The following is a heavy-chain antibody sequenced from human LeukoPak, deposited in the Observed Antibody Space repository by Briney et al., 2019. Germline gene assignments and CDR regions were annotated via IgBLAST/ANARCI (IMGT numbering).Heavy chain of an antibody. Sequence: PGRSLRLSCAASGFTFSSYAMHWVRQAPGKGLEWVAVISYDGSNKYYADSVKGRFTISRDNSKNTLYLQMNSLRAEDTAVYYCAKSTSFYLDSWGQGTLVTVSS. V-gene: IGHV3-30-3*02. CDR1: GFTFSSYA. CDR3: AKSTSFYLDS. J-gene: IGHJ4*02. CDR2: ISYDGSNK.